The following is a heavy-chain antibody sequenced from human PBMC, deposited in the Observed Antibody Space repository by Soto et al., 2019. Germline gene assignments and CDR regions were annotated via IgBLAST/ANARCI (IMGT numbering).Heavy chain of an antibody. CDR1: GFTFSSYG. D-gene: IGHD4-4*01. J-gene: IGHJ6*02. CDR3: AKVDSNHYYGMDV. V-gene: IGHV3-30*18. CDR2: ISYDGSSK. Sequence: GGSLRLSCAASGFTFSSYGMHWVRQAPGKGLEWVAVISYDGSSKYYADSVKGRFTISRDNSKNTLYLQMNSLRAEDTAVYYCAKVDSNHYYGMDVWGQGTTVTVSS.